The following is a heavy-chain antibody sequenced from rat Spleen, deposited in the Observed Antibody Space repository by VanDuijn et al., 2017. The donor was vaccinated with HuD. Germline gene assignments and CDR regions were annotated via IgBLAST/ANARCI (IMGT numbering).Heavy chain of an antibody. CDR3: AVAGYGY. CDR1: GFTFSDYY. V-gene: IGHV5-22*01. Sequence: EVQLVESGGGLVQPGGSLKLSCAASGFTFSDYYMAWVRQAPTKGLEWVASISYDGSSTYYRDSVKGRFTISRANSENTVYLQMNSLRSEDTATYYCAVAGYGYWGQGVMVTVSS. J-gene: IGHJ2*01. D-gene: IGHD4-3*01. CDR2: ISYDGSST.